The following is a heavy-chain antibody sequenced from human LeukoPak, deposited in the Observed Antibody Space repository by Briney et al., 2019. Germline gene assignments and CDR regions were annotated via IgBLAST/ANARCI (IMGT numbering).Heavy chain of an antibody. CDR2: MNQDGSEK. CDR1: GFTFSSYA. V-gene: IGHV3-7*01. Sequence: GGSLRLSCAASGFTFSSYAMSWVRQAPGKGLEWVANMNQDGSEKNYVDSVKGRFTISRDNAKNSLYLQMNSLRVEDTAVYYCARNAFDTWGQGTMVTVSS. J-gene: IGHJ3*02. CDR3: ARNAFDT.